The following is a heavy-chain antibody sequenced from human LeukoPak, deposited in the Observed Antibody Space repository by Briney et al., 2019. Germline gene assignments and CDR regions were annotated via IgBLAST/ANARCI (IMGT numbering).Heavy chain of an antibody. Sequence: SETLSLTCTVSGGSISSSNYYWGWIRQPPGKGLEWIGSIYSSGSTYYNPSLKSRVTISVDTSKNQFSLKLSSVTAADTAVHYCARGGGYSYGYAFDIWGQGTMVTVS. J-gene: IGHJ3*02. CDR1: GGSISSSNYY. CDR3: ARGGGYSYGYAFDI. D-gene: IGHD5-18*01. V-gene: IGHV4-39*01. CDR2: IYSSGST.